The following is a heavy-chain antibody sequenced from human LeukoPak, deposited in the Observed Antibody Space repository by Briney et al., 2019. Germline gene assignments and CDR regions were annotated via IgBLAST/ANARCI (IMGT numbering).Heavy chain of an antibody. CDR2: ISSSGSTI. CDR1: GFTFSSYE. J-gene: IGHJ6*02. Sequence: GGSLRLSCAASGFTFSSYEMNWVRQAPGKGLEWVSYISSSGSTIYYADSVKGRFTISKDSAKNSLYLQMNSLRAEDTAVYYCTRRDGYNYYYYGMDVWGQGTTVTVSS. D-gene: IGHD5-24*01. V-gene: IGHV3-48*03. CDR3: TRRDGYNYYYYGMDV.